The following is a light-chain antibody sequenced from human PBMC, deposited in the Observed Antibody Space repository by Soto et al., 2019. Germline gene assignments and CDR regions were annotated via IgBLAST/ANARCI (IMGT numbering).Light chain of an antibody. V-gene: IGKV3-20*01. CDR2: GAA. J-gene: IGKJ3*01. CDR1: QTVSSSY. Sequence: EFLLLRSPGTLSLSPGDRATLSCRASQTVSSSYLAWYQQKPGQAPRLLIYGAASRATGIPDRFGGSGSGTDFALTISRLEPEDFAVYYCQQYGNSRFAFGPGTKVDIK. CDR3: QQYGNSRFA.